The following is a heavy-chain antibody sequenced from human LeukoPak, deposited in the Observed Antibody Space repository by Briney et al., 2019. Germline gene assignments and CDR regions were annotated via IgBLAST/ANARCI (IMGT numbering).Heavy chain of an antibody. CDR2: IYSGGST. CDR3: ARDPSGSYFYFDY. J-gene: IGHJ4*02. V-gene: IGHV3-53*01. CDR1: GFTVSSNY. D-gene: IGHD1-26*01. Sequence: TGGSLRLSCAASGFTVSSNYMSWVRQAPGKGLEWVSVIYSGGSTYYADSVKGRFTISRDNSKNTLYLQMNSLRAEDTAVYYCARDPSGSYFYFDYWGQGTLVTVSS.